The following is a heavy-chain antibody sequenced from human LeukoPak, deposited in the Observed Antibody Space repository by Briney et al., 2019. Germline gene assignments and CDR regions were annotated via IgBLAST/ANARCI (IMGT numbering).Heavy chain of an antibody. CDR2: MNPNSGNT. CDR1: GYTFTNYD. CDR3: ARGFRGVWGSYRFTTNFDY. V-gene: IGHV1-8*01. D-gene: IGHD3-16*02. Sequence: ASVKVSCKASGYTFTNYDINWVRQATGQGLEWMGWMNPNSGNTGYAQKFQGRVTMTRNTSISTAYMELSSLRSEDTAVYYCARGFRGVWGSYRFTTNFDYWGQGTLVTVSS. J-gene: IGHJ4*02.